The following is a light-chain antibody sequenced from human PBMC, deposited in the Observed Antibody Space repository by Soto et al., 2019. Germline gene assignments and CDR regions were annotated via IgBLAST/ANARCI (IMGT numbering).Light chain of an antibody. CDR1: QSISTY. V-gene: IGKV1-39*01. CDR3: QQSYTKAYT. Sequence: DIQMTQSPSSLSASVGDRVTITCRASQSISTYLNWYQQKPGKAPKLLIYAASKLQSGVPSRFTGSASGIDFALTITSLQPEDFATYYCQQSYTKAYTFCQGTKLEIK. CDR2: AAS. J-gene: IGKJ2*01.